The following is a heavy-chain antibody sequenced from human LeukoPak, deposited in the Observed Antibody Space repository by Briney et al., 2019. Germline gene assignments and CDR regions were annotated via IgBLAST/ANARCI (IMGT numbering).Heavy chain of an antibody. V-gene: IGHV3-66*01. CDR1: GGTVSSDY. CDR3: GRVGDGYNDNY. CDR2: ISSGGST. Sequence: GGSLRLSCAASGGTVSSDYMGWVRQAPEKGLEWVSLISSGGSTYYADSLKGRYTISRDNSKNTLYLQMNSLRAEDMAVYYCGRVGDGYNDNYWGQGTLVTVSS. J-gene: IGHJ4*02. D-gene: IGHD5-24*01.